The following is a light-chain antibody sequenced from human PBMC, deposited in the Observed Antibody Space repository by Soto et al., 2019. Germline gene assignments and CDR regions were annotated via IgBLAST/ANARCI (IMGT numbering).Light chain of an antibody. V-gene: IGKV3-15*01. CDR3: QQYNNWRT. CDR1: QSVSSN. Sequence: EIVMTQSPATLSVSPGERATLSCRASQSVSSNLAWYQQKPGQAPRLLIYGASTRATGIPARFSGSGSGTEFTLTISILQSKDFAVYYCQQYNNWRTFGQGTKLEIK. J-gene: IGKJ2*02. CDR2: GAS.